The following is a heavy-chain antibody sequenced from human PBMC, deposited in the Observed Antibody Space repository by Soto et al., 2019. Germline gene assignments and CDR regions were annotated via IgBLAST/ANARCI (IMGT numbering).Heavy chain of an antibody. J-gene: IGHJ4*02. CDR2: IIPIFGTA. V-gene: IGHV1-69*12. CDR1: GGTFSSYA. Sequence: QVQLVQSGAEVKKPGSSVKVSCKASGGTFSSYAISWVRQAPGQGLEWMGGIIPIFGTADYAQKFQGRVTITAHESTSAAYMELSSPRSEDTAVYYCARDGGVYDYSPFDYWGQGTLVTVSS. CDR3: ARDGGVYDYSPFDY. D-gene: IGHD4-4*01.